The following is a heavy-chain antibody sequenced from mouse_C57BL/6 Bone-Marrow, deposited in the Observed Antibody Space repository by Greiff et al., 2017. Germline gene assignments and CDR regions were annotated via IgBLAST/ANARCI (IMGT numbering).Heavy chain of an antibody. D-gene: IGHD1-1*01. V-gene: IGHV1-82*01. CDR1: GYAFSSSW. CDR3: ARSYYGSSPGAY. Sequence: VQLQQSGPELVKPGASVKISCKASGYAFSSSWMNWVKQRPGKGLEWIGRIYPGDGDTNYNGKFKGKATLTADKSSSTAYMQLSSLTSEDSAVYVCARSYYGSSPGAYWGQGTLVTVSA. J-gene: IGHJ3*01. CDR2: IYPGDGDT.